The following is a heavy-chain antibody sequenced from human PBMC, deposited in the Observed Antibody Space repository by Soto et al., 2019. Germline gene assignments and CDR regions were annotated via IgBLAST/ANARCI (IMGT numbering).Heavy chain of an antibody. Sequence: QVQLQESGPGLVKPSETLSLTCTVSGASIRSTYWSWIRQSPGKGLEWIGYIYYSATTNYNPSLKTRVTISVERSKYLWSLNLTSVTAADSAVYYCARTPFCLTLGTVLHYFVSWGQGPLVAVSS. CDR3: ARTPFCLTLGTVLHYFVS. V-gene: IGHV4-59*01. J-gene: IGHJ4*02. CDR1: GASIRSTY. CDR2: IYYSATT. D-gene: IGHD3-9*01.